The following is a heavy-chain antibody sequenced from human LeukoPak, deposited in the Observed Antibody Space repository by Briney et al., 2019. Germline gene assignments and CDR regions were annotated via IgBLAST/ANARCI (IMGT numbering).Heavy chain of an antibody. D-gene: IGHD1-26*01. CDR3: ATRTGAKSGGDF. CDR1: GGSFSGYY. Sequence: SETLSLTGAVYGGSFSGYYWSWIRQPPGKGLEWIGEINHSGSTNYNPSLKSRVTISVDTSKNQFSLKLSSVTAADTAVYYCATRTGAKSGGDFWGQGTLVTVSS. CDR2: INHSGST. J-gene: IGHJ4*02. V-gene: IGHV4-34*01.